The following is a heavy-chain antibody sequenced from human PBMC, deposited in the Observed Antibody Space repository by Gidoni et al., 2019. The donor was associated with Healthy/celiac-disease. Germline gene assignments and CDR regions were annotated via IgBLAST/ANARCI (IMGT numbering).Heavy chain of an antibody. CDR1: GFPFSSYA. D-gene: IGHD3-3*01. J-gene: IGHJ4*02. V-gene: IGHV3-23*01. CDR2: ISGSGGRT. CDR3: AKSDFWSGPWGVFDY. Sequence: EVQLLESGGGLVQPGGSLRLSCAASGFPFSSYAMSWVRQAPGKGLEWVSAISGSGGRTYYADSVKGRFTISRDNAKNTLYLQMNSLRAEDTAVYYCAKSDFWSGPWGVFDYWGQGTLVTVSS.